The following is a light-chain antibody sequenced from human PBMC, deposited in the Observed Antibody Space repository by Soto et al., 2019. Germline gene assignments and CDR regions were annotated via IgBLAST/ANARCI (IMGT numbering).Light chain of an antibody. CDR3: SSYTSSSTPVV. Sequence: QSVLTQPASVSGSPGQSITISCTGSSSDVGHYDYVSWFQQHPGRAPTLLIYDVTYRPSGVSNRFSGAKSGSTASLTISGLRTEDEANYYCSSYTSSSTPVVFGGGTKLTVL. CDR1: SSDVGHYDY. J-gene: IGLJ2*01. CDR2: DVT. V-gene: IGLV2-14*03.